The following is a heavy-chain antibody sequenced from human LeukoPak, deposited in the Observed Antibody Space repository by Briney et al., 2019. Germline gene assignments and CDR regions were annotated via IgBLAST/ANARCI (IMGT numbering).Heavy chain of an antibody. CDR3: ARSGWNDVPDY. CDR2: IYYSGSI. Sequence: SETLSLTCTVSGGSTSSYYWSWIRQPPGKGLEWIGYIYYSGSINYNPSLKSRATISVDTSKNQFSLKLSSVTAADTAVYYCARSGWNDVPDYWGQGTLVTVSS. D-gene: IGHD1-1*01. V-gene: IGHV4-59*01. J-gene: IGHJ4*02. CDR1: GGSTSSYY.